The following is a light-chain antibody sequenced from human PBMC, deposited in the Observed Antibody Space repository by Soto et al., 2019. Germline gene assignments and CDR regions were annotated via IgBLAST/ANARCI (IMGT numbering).Light chain of an antibody. J-gene: IGKJ4*01. CDR3: QQHNDWPPLT. CDR2: GAS. Sequence: EKVLTQSPVTLSVSLGERATLSCRASQSITTNLAWYQQKPGQAPMLLIFGASNRATGIPARFSGSGSGTEFSLTISSRQSEDYACVYCQQHNDWPPLTFGGGTKVEI. V-gene: IGKV3-15*01. CDR1: QSITTN.